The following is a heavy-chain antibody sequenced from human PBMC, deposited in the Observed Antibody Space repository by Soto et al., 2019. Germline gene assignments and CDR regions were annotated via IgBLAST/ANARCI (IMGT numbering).Heavy chain of an antibody. Sequence: PGGSLRLSCAASGFTFSSYSMNWVRQAPGKGLEWVSSISSSSYIYYADSVKGRFTISRDNAKNSLYLQMNSLRAEDTAVYYCARAIYIAAAGPDAFDIWGQGTMVTVSS. CDR1: GFTFSSYS. D-gene: IGHD6-13*01. V-gene: IGHV3-21*01. CDR2: ISSSSYI. CDR3: ARAIYIAAAGPDAFDI. J-gene: IGHJ3*02.